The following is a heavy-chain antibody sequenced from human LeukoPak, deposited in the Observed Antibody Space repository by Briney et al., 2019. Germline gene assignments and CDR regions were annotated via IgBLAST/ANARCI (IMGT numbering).Heavy chain of an antibody. J-gene: IGHJ4*02. CDR2: IKPDGSEK. CDR3: ARDGSDYVEGDY. CDR1: GFTFSSHW. D-gene: IGHD4-17*01. V-gene: IGHV3-7*01. Sequence: GGSLRLSCAVSGFTFSSHWMTWVRQAPGRGLEWLANIKPDGSEKYYVDSVKGRFTISRDNAKNSLYLQMDSLRAEDTALYFCARDGSDYVEGDYWGQGTLVTVS.